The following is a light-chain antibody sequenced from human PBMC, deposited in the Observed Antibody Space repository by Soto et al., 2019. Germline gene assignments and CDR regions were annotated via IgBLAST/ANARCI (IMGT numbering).Light chain of an antibody. CDR1: QTISGT. CDR2: GAS. CDR3: QQYDNWPWT. J-gene: IGKJ1*01. Sequence: EIVMTQSPATLSVSPGGRATLSCGASQTISGTLAWYQQKPGQAPRLLIHGASTRAPGLPARFSGSGSGTDFTLTISSLQSEDFAVYYCQQYDNWPWTFGQGTKVDIK. V-gene: IGKV3-15*01.